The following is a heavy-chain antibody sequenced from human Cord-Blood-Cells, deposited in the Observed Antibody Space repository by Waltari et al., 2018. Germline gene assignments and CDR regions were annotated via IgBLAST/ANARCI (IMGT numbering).Heavy chain of an antibody. CDR1: GFTFSSYA. CDR2: ISYDGSNK. D-gene: IGHD3-9*01. Sequence: QVQLVESGGGVVQPGRSLRLSCAASGFTFSSYAMPWVRQAPGKGLEWVAVISYDGSNKYYADSVKGRFTISRDNSKNTLYLQMNSLRAEDTAVYYCARGSRDWDDAFDIWGQGTMVTDSS. J-gene: IGHJ3*02. V-gene: IGHV3-30*04. CDR3: ARGSRDWDDAFDI.